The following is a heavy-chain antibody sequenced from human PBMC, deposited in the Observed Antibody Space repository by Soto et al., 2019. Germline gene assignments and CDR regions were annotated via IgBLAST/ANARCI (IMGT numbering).Heavy chain of an antibody. CDR2: ISGSGGST. V-gene: IGHV3-23*01. J-gene: IGHJ4*02. CDR1: GFTFRSYA. Sequence: GGPLRLSCAASGFTFRSYAMSWVRKAPGKGLEWVSAISGSGGSTYYADSVKGRFTISRDNSKNTPYLQMNSLRAEDTAVYYCARDYDVWSGYYNGIVRYFDYRGQGTLVTVSS. D-gene: IGHD3-3*01. CDR3: ARDYDVWSGYYNGIVRYFDY.